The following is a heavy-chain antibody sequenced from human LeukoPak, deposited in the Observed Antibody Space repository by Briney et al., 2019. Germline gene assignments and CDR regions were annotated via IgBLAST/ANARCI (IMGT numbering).Heavy chain of an antibody. D-gene: IGHD6-19*01. V-gene: IGHV3-23*01. CDR3: AKDQSRAVAGYYYYGMDV. J-gene: IGHJ6*02. CDR2: ISGSGGST. Sequence: PGGSLRLSCAASGFTFSSYAMSWVRQAPGKGLEWVSAISGSGGSTYYADSVKGRFTISRDNSKNTLYLQMNSLRAEDTAVYYCAKDQSRAVAGYYYYGMDVWGQGTTVTVSS. CDR1: GFTFSSYA.